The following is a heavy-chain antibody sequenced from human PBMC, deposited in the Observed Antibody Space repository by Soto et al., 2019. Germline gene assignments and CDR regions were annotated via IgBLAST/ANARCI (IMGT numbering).Heavy chain of an antibody. Sequence: SETLSLTCTVSGGSVSSGSYYWSWIRQPPGKGPEWIGYIYYSGSTNYNPSLKSRVTISVDTSKNQFSLKLSSVTAADTAVYYCARYGDHFDYWGQGTLVTVSS. V-gene: IGHV4-61*01. CDR2: IYYSGST. D-gene: IGHD4-17*01. J-gene: IGHJ4*02. CDR3: ARYGDHFDY. CDR1: GGSVSSGSYY.